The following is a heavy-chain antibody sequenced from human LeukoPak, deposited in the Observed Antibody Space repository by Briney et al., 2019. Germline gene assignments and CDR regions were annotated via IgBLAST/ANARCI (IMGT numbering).Heavy chain of an antibody. CDR3: AKRASPGMDHFAN. V-gene: IGHV3-23*01. Sequence: GGSLRLSCAASGFTFNYYAMTWVRQAPGKGLEWVSTINGDGDTTYYADSVKGRFTISRDNSKNTLYLLVNNVRAEDTAVYYCAKRASPGMDHFANWGQGTLVTVSS. D-gene: IGHD6-13*01. CDR2: INGDGDTT. CDR1: GFTFNYYA. J-gene: IGHJ4*02.